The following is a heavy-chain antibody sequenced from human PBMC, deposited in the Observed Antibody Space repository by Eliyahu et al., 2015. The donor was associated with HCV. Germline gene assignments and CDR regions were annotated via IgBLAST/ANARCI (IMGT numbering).Heavy chain of an antibody. J-gene: IGHJ6*02. CDR1: GYTFXSYY. CDR2: INPSGGST. D-gene: IGHD1-26*01. V-gene: IGHV1-46*01. CDR3: ARDISSGSYYNYYYGMDV. Sequence: QVQLVQSGAXVKKPGASVKVSCKASGYTFXSYYMHWVRQAPGQGLEWMGIINPSGGSTSYAQKFQGRVTMTRDTSTSTVYMELSSLRSEDTAVYYCARDISSGSYYNYYYGMDVWGQGTTVTVSS.